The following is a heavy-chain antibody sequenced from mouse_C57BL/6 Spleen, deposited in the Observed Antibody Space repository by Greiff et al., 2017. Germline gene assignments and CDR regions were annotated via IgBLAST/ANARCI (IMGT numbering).Heavy chain of an antibody. CDR1: GFTFSSYA. CDR2: ISDGGSYT. CDR3: ARDGTIVTTHCYFDV. Sequence: EVQLVESGGGLVKPGGSLKLSCAASGFTFSSYAMSWVRQTPEKRLEWVATISDGGSYTYYPDNVKGRFTISRDNAKNNLYLQRSHLKSEDTAMYYCARDGTIVTTHCYFDVWGTGTTVTVSS. J-gene: IGHJ1*03. D-gene: IGHD2-5*01. V-gene: IGHV5-4*01.